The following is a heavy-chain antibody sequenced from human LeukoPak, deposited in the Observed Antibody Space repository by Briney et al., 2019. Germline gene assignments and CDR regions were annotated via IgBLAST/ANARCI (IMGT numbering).Heavy chain of an antibody. Sequence: SETLSLTCTVSGGSISSYYWSWIRQPPGKGLEWIGYIYHSGSTYYNPSLKSRVTISVDTSKNQFSLNLSSVTAADTALYYCARFETAMAKFDSWGQGTLVTVSS. CDR3: ARFETAMAKFDS. V-gene: IGHV4-59*12. CDR2: IYHSGST. J-gene: IGHJ4*02. CDR1: GGSISSYY. D-gene: IGHD5-18*01.